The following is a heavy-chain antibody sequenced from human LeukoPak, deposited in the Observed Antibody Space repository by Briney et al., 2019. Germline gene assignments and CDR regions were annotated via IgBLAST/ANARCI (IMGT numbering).Heavy chain of an antibody. D-gene: IGHD3-3*01. V-gene: IGHV4-38-2*02. J-gene: IGHJ6*03. Sequence: SETLSLTCTVSGNSISSGYYWGWIRQPPGKGLEWIGSIYHSGSTYYNPSLKSRVTISIDTSKNQFSLKLSSVTAADTAVYYCAREKRDYDFWSGYYYYYYMDVWGKGTTVTVSS. CDR1: GNSISSGYY. CDR2: IYHSGST. CDR3: AREKRDYDFWSGYYYYYYMDV.